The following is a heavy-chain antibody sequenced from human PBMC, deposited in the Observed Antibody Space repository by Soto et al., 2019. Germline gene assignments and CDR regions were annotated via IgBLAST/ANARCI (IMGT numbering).Heavy chain of an antibody. CDR2: IYYSGST. V-gene: IGHV4-31*03. CDR3: ARDLGYCSGGSCHFDYYYYYMDV. J-gene: IGHJ6*03. CDR1: GGSISSGGYY. D-gene: IGHD2-15*01. Sequence: SETLSLTCTVSGGSISSGGYYWSWIRQHPGKGLEWIGYIYYSGSTYYNQSLKSRVTISVDTSKNQFSLKLSSVTAADTAVYYCARDLGYCSGGSCHFDYYYYYMDVWGKGTTVTVSS.